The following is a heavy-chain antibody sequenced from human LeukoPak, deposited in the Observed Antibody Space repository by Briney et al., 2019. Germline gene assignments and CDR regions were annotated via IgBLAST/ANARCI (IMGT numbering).Heavy chain of an antibody. CDR2: IYYSGST. J-gene: IGHJ4*02. D-gene: IGHD2-2*01. V-gene: IGHV4-59*01. CDR3: ARGPDIVVVPAATPFDY. CDR1: GGSISSYY. Sequence: SETLSLTCTVSGGSISSYYWSWIRQPPGKGLEWIGYIYYSGSTNYNPSLKSRVTISVDTSKNQFSLKLSSVTAADTAVYYCARGPDIVVVPAATPFDYWGQGTLVTVSS.